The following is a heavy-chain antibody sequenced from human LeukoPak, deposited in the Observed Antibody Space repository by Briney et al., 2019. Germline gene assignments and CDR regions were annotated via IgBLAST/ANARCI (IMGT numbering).Heavy chain of an antibody. CDR2: IYTSGST. D-gene: IGHD2-15*01. CDR3: ARGSLKAVVAATGYRYWFDP. Sequence: SETLSLTCTVSGGSISNYYWSWIRQPAGKGLEWIGRIYTSGSTNYNPSLKSRVTMSVDTSKNQFSLKLSSVTAADTAVYYCARGSLKAVVAATGYRYWFDPWGQGTLVTVSS. V-gene: IGHV4-4*07. CDR1: GGSISNYY. J-gene: IGHJ5*02.